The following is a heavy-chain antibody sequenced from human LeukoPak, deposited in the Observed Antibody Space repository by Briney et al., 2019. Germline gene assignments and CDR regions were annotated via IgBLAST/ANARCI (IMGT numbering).Heavy chain of an antibody. CDR3: ARSSRDGYNYSPFDY. D-gene: IGHD5-24*01. CDR1: GGSISSGSYY. V-gene: IGHV4-61*02. CDR2: IYTSGST. J-gene: IGHJ4*02. Sequence: SQTLSLTCTVSGGSISSGSYYWSWIRQPAGKGLEWIGRIYTSGSTNYNPSLKSRVTISVDTSKNQLSLKLSSVTAADTAVYYCARSSRDGYNYSPFDYWGQGTLVTVSS.